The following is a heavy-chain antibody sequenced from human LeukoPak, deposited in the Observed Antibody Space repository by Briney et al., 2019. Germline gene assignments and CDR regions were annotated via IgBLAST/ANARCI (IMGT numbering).Heavy chain of an antibody. CDR1: GDSVSSNSAA. CDR3: PRDYSQLGKGFDY. Sequence: SQTLSLTCAISGDSVSSNSAAWNWIRQSPSRGLEWLGRTYYRSKWYNDYEVSVKSRITINPDTSKNQFSLQLNSVSPEDTAVYYCPRDYSQLGKGFDYWGQGTLVTVSS. J-gene: IGHJ4*02. V-gene: IGHV6-1*01. CDR2: TYYRSKWYN. D-gene: IGHD6-13*01.